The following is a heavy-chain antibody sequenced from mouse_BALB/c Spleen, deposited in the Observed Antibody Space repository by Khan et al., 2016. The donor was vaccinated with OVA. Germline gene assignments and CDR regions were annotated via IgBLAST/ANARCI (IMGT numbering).Heavy chain of an antibody. Sequence: QIQLVQSGPELKKPGETVKISCKASGYTFTNYGMNWVKQAPGKGLKGMGWINTYTGEPTYADDFKGRYAFSLETSASTAYLQIKNLKNEDTATYFCARSNSYWYFDVWGAGTTVTVSS. CDR2: INTYTGEP. CDR3: ARSNSYWYFDV. D-gene: IGHD4-1*02. J-gene: IGHJ1*01. CDR1: GYTFTNYG. V-gene: IGHV9-3-1*01.